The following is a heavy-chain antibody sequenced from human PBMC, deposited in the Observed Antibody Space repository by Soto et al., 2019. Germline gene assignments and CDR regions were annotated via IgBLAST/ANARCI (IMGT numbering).Heavy chain of an antibody. CDR2: INHSGST. D-gene: IGHD3-3*01. Sequence: PSETLSLTCAVYGGSFSGYYWSWIRQPPGKGLEWIGEINHSGSTNYNPSLKSRVTISVDTTKNQFSLKLSPVTAAATAMYYCPRYSGITILGVVIKGVPSLHRMDVWGQGTTVTVSS. V-gene: IGHV4-34*01. CDR1: GGSFSGYY. J-gene: IGHJ6*02. CDR3: PRYSGITILGVVIKGVPSLHRMDV.